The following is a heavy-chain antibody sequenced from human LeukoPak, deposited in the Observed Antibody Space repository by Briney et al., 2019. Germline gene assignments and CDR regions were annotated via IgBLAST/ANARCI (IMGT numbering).Heavy chain of an antibody. CDR3: AKTSLSDASGHYYYMDV. V-gene: IGHV3-66*02. Sequence: PGGSLRLSCAASGFTVSSNYMSWVRQAPGKGLEWVSIIYSDGSTYYADSVKGRFTISRDNSQNTVSLQVNNLRTEDTALYFCAKTSLSDASGHYYYMDVWGKGTTVTVSS. J-gene: IGHJ6*03. CDR2: IYSDGST. CDR1: GFTVSSNY. D-gene: IGHD3-3*01.